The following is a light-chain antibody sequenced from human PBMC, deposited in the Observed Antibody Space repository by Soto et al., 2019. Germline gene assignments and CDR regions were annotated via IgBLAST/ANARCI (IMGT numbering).Light chain of an antibody. CDR3: SSYTSSSPYV. J-gene: IGLJ1*01. CDR1: SSDVGGYNH. V-gene: IGLV2-18*02. Sequence: QSALTQPPSVSGSPGQSVTISCTGTSSDVGGYNHVSWYQQHPGTAPKLMIYEVSNRPSGVPDRFSGSKSGNTASLTISGLQAEDEADYYCSSYTSSSPYVFGTGTKVTVL. CDR2: EVS.